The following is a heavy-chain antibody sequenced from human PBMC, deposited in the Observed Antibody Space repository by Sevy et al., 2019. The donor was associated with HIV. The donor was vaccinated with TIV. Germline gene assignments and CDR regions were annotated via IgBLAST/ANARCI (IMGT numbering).Heavy chain of an antibody. D-gene: IGHD1-7*01. CDR1: GYTFSSHD. Sequence: ASVKVSCKTSGYTFSSHDINWVRQAPGQGLEWMGWMNPNNGNTGYVQKFQDRVTMTRDSSIATAYMELRGLTSDHTAVYYCARDPSGNYLTPHYRDYYGLDVWGQGTAVTVSS. V-gene: IGHV1-8*01. CDR2: MNPNNGNT. CDR3: ARDPSGNYLTPHYRDYYGLDV. J-gene: IGHJ6*02.